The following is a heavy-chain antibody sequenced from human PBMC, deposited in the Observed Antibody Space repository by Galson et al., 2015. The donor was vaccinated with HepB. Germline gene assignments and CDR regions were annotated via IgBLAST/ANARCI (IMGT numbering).Heavy chain of an antibody. CDR3: ARGDYIVAVVAATPRYGMDV. V-gene: IGHV1-69*06. D-gene: IGHD2-15*01. J-gene: IGHJ6*02. Sequence: SVKVSCKASGGTFSSYAIRWVRQAPGQGLEWMGGIIPIFGTADYAQKFQGRVTITADKSTSTAYMELSSLRSEDTAVYYCARGDYIVAVVAATPRYGMDVWGQGTTVTVSS. CDR1: GGTFSSYA. CDR2: IIPIFGTA.